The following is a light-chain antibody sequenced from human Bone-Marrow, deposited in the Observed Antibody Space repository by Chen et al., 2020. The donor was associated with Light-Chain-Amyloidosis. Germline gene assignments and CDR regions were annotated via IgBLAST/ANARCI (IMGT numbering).Light chain of an antibody. V-gene: IGLV3-21*02. CDR2: DDS. J-gene: IGLJ3*02. CDR3: QVWDRSSDRPV. CDR1: NIGSTS. Sequence: SYVLTQPSSVSVAPGQTATIACGGNNIGSTSVNGYQQTPGPAPLLVVYDDSDRPSGIPERLSGSNSGNTATLTISRVEAGDEADYYCQVWDRSSDRPVFGGGTKLTVL.